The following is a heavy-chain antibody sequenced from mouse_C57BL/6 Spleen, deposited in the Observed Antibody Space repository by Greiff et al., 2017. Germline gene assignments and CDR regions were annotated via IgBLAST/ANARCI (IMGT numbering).Heavy chain of an antibody. CDR3: ARSSTVDY. V-gene: IGHV5-17*01. D-gene: IGHD1-1*01. Sequence: EVKLVESGGGLVKPGGSLKLSCAASGFTFSDYGMHWVRQAPEKGLEWVAYISSGSSTIYYADTVKGRFTISRDNAKNTLFLQRTRLRSEDTAMYYCARSSTVDYWGQGTTLTVSS. CDR1: GFTFSDYG. J-gene: IGHJ2*01. CDR2: ISSGSSTI.